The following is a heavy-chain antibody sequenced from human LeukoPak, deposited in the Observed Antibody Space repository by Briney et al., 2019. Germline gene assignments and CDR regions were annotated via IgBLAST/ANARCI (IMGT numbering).Heavy chain of an antibody. D-gene: IGHD3-22*01. CDR1: GFTFSSYW. CDR3: ARSYYDSSALDY. V-gene: IGHV3-74*01. J-gene: IGHJ4*02. Sequence: GGSLRLSCAASGFTFSSYWMHWVRQAPGKGLVWVSRINSDGSSTSYADSVKGRFTISRDNAKNTLYLQMNSLRAKDTAVYYCARSYYDSSALDYWGQGTLVTVSS. CDR2: INSDGSST.